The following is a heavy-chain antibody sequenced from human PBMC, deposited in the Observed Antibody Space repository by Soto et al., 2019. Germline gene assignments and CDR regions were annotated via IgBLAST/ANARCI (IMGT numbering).Heavy chain of an antibody. CDR2: IWYDGSNK. CDR1: GFTFSSYG. CDR3: ARPELDYYDPAFDI. D-gene: IGHD3-22*01. V-gene: IGHV3-33*01. J-gene: IGHJ3*02. Sequence: GGSLRLSCAASGFTFSSYGMHWVRQAPGKGLEWVAVIWYDGSNKYYADSVKGRFTISRDNSKNTLYLQMNSLRAEDTAVYYCARPELDYYDPAFDIWGQGTMVTVSS.